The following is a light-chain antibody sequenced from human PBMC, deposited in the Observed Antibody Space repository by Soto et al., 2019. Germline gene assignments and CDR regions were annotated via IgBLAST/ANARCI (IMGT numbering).Light chain of an antibody. CDR3: QQYGSSPH. Sequence: EIVMTQSLATLSVSPWGRATLACRASQSVRSNLAWYKQKPGQAPRLLIYGASTRATGIPARFSGSGSGTEFTLTISRVEPEDFGVYYCQQYGSSPHFDQGTRLEIK. CDR2: GAS. CDR1: QSVRSN. J-gene: IGKJ5*01. V-gene: IGKV3D-15*02.